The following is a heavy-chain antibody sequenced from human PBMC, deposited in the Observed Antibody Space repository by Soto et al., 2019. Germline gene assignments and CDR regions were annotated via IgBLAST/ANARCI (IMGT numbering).Heavy chain of an antibody. V-gene: IGHV3-23*01. CDR1: GFTFSSYA. D-gene: IGHD2-15*01. CDR2: VSIGGST. CDR3: AKRRGAGGHFDY. J-gene: IGHJ4*02. Sequence: VGSLRLSCAASGFTFSSYAMGWVCQGPGKGLEWVAVVSIGGSTHYADSVRGRFTISRDNSKNTLSLQMNSLTAEDTAVYFCAKRRGAGGHFDYWGQGALVTVSS.